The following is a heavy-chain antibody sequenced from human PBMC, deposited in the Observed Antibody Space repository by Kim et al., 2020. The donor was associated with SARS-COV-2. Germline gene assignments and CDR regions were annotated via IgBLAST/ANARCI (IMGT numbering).Heavy chain of an antibody. CDR3: ASGFRGHSNYYYYGMDV. Sequence: VKGRFTISRDNAKNSLYLQMNSLRAEDTAVYYCASGFRGHSNYYYYGMDVWGQGPTVTISS. J-gene: IGHJ6*02. V-gene: IGHV3-11*03. D-gene: IGHD2-15*01.